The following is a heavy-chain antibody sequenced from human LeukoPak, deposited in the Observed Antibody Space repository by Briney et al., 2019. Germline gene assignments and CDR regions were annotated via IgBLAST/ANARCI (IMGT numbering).Heavy chain of an antibody. Sequence: PGGSLRLSCAASGFTFSDYYMSWIRQAPGKGLEWVSYISSSSSTIYYADSVKGRFTISRDNAKNSLYLQMNSLRDEDTAVYYCARGTDDYDFWSGYFDQYWGQGTLVTVSS. CDR3: ARGTDDYDFWSGYFDQY. D-gene: IGHD3-3*01. CDR2: ISSSSSTI. J-gene: IGHJ4*02. CDR1: GFTFSDYY. V-gene: IGHV3-11*04.